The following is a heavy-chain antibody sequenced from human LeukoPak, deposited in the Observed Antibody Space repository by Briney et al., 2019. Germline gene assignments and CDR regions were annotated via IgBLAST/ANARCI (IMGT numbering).Heavy chain of an antibody. CDR2: INPSGGST. CDR3: ARADYDFWSGYPHFDY. J-gene: IGHJ4*02. Sequence: ASVKVSCKASGYTFTSYYMHWVRQAPGQGLEWMGIINPSGGSTSYAQKFQGRVTMTRDTSTSTVYMELSSLRSEGTAVYYCARADYDFWSGYPHFDYWGQGTLVTVSS. D-gene: IGHD3-3*01. V-gene: IGHV1-46*03. CDR1: GYTFTSYY.